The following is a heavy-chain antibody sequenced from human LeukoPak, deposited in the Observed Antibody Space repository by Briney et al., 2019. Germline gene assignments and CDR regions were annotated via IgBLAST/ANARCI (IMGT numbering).Heavy chain of an antibody. J-gene: IGHJ5*02. CDR2: IYYSGST. V-gene: IGHV4-59*01. CDR3: ARGPRVMLTTVTTVWFDP. CDR1: GESISGFY. D-gene: IGHD4-11*01. Sequence: PSETLSLTCTVSGESISGFYWTWIRQPPGKGLEWIGYIYYSGSTNYNPSLKSRVTISVDTSKNQFSPKLSSVTAADTAVYYCARGPRVMLTTVTTVWFDPWGQGTLVTVSS.